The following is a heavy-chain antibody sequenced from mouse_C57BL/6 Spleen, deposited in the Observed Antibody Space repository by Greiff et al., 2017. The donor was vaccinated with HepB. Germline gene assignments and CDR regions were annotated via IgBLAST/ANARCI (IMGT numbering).Heavy chain of an antibody. V-gene: IGHV1-69*01. Sequence: QVQLQQPGAELVMPGASVKLSCKASGYTFTSYWMHWVKQRPGQGLEWIGEIDPSDSYTNYNQKFKGKSTLTVDKSSSTAYMQLSSLTSEDSAVYYCARRGITTYYYAMDYWGQGNSDTVSS. CDR3: ARRGITTYYYAMDY. CDR2: IDPSDSYT. D-gene: IGHD2-4*01. CDR1: GYTFTSYW. J-gene: IGHJ4*01.